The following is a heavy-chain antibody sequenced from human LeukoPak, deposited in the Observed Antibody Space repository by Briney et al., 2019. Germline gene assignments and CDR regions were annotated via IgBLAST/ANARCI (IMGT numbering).Heavy chain of an antibody. V-gene: IGHV3-7*01. CDR2: IKQDGSEK. CDR3: AREQPYYYDSSGTALMAEIKYYFDY. CDR1: GFTFRSYW. Sequence: GALGLSCAASGFTFRSYWMSWVRQAPGKGLEWVANIKQDGSEKYYVDSVKGRFTISRDNAKNSLYLQMNSLRAEDTGVYYCAREQPYYYDSSGTALMAEIKYYFDYWGQGTLVTVSS. J-gene: IGHJ4*02. D-gene: IGHD3-22*01.